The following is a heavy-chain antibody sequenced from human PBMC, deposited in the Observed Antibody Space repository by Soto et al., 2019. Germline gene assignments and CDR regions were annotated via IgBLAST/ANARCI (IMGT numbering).Heavy chain of an antibody. CDR1: GGSISSYY. Sequence: SETLSLTCTVSGGSISSYYWSWIRQPAGKGLEWIGRIYTSGSTNYNPSLKSRVTMSVDTSKNQFSLKLSSVTAADTDVYYCARDQVGDAYYYYGMDVWGQGTTVTVSS. J-gene: IGHJ6*02. CDR2: IYTSGST. CDR3: ARDQVGDAYYYYGMDV. V-gene: IGHV4-4*07. D-gene: IGHD3-16*01.